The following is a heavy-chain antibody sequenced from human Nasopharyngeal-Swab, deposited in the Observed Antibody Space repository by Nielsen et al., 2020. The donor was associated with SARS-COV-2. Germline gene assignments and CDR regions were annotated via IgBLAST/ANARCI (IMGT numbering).Heavy chain of an antibody. Sequence: SLKLCCAASGFTVDAYGMHWVRQAPGMGLEWVSGISWNSGSIGYADSVKGRFTISRDNAKNSLYLQMNSLRAEDTAVYYCARAAEYYYDSRALDGMDVWGQGTTVTVSS. CDR2: ISWNSGSI. CDR1: GFTVDAYG. CDR3: ARAAEYYYDSRALDGMDV. D-gene: IGHD3-22*01. V-gene: IGHV3-9*01. J-gene: IGHJ6*02.